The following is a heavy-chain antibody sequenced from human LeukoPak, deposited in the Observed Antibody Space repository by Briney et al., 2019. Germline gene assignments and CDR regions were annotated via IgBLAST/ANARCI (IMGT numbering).Heavy chain of an antibody. CDR2: ISSSSGYI. D-gene: IGHD3-10*01. CDR1: GFTFSSYS. CDR3: ARASDSGSYYNAYYFDY. V-gene: IGHV3-21*01. J-gene: IGHJ4*02. Sequence: PGGSLRLSCAASGFTFSSYSMNWVRQAPGKGLEWVSPISSSSGYIYYADSVKGRFTISRDNAKNSLYLQMNSLRAEDTAVYYCARASDSGSYYNAYYFDYWGQGTLVTVSS.